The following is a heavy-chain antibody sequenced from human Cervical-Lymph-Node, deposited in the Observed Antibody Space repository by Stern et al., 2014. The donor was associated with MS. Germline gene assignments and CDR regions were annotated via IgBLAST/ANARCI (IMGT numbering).Heavy chain of an antibody. D-gene: IGHD6-19*01. V-gene: IGHV3-23*01. Sequence: EVQLLESGGTLVQPGGSLRLSCAASGFTFSSYAMSWVRQAPGKGLEWVSVISGSDGSTFCADSVKGRFTISRDKSKNTLFLQMNSLRAEDTVVYYCAKVYGSGPFDYWGQGTLVTVSS. CDR3: AKVYGSGPFDY. CDR1: GFTFSSYA. CDR2: ISGSDGST. J-gene: IGHJ4*02.